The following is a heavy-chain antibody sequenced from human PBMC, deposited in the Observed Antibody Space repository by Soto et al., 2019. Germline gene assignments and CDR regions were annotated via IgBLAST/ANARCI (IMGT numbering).Heavy chain of an antibody. D-gene: IGHD6-19*01. CDR3: ARDQGDSSGYGAFDI. V-gene: IGHV3-48*01. CDR1: GFTFSSYS. CDR2: ISSSSSTI. Sequence: PGGSLRLSCAASGFTFSSYSMNWVRQAPGKGLEWVSYISSSSSTIYYADSVKGRFTISRDNAKNSLYLQMNSLRAEDTAVYYCARDQGDSSGYGAFDIWGQGTMDTVSS. J-gene: IGHJ3*02.